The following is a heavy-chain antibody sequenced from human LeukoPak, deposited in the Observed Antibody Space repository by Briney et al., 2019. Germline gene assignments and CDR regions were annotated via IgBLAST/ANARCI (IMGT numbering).Heavy chain of an antibody. V-gene: IGHV3-30*02. CDR3: AKASGRSAYGLDY. D-gene: IGHD3-16*01. CDR1: GFTFSDYG. CDR2: IRNDGSKK. Sequence: PGGSLRLSCVAAGFTFSDYGMHWVRQAPGKGLEWVAFIRNDGSKKYYVDSVKGRFTISRDDSKNTVYLQMYSLRPDDTAVYYCAKASGRSAYGLDYRGQGTLVTVFS. J-gene: IGHJ4*02.